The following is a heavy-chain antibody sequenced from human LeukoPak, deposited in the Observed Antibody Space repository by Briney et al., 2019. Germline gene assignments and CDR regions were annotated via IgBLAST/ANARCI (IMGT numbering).Heavy chain of an antibody. CDR2: IYPGDSDT. V-gene: IGHV5-51*01. CDR1: GYSFTSYW. D-gene: IGHD3-22*01. Sequence: GESLKISCKGSGYSFTSYWIGCVRQMPGKGLEWMGIIYPGDSDTRYSSSFQGQVTISADKSISTAYLQWSSLKASDTAMYYCTRFADSSVFGYWGQGTLVTVSS. CDR3: TRFADSSVFGY. J-gene: IGHJ4*02.